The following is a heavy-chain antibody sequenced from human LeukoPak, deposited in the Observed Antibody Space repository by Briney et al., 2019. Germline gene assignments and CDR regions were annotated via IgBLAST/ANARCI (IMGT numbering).Heavy chain of an antibody. CDR1: GFTFSSYA. D-gene: IGHD2-15*01. CDR2: ISGSGGST. Sequence: PGGSLRLSCAASGFTFSSYAMSWVRQAPGKGLEWVSAISGSGGSTYYADSVKGRFTISRDNSKNTLYLQMNSQRAEDTAVYYCALGYCSGGSCLILIYWGQGTLVTVSS. V-gene: IGHV3-23*01. CDR3: ALGYCSGGSCLILIY. J-gene: IGHJ4*02.